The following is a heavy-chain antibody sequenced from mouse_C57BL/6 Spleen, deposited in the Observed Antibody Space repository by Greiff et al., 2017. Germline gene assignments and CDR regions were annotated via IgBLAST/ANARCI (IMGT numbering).Heavy chain of an antibody. J-gene: IGHJ2*01. CDR2: IWRGGST. V-gene: IGHV2-5*01. Sequence: QVQLKESGPGLVQPSQSLSITCTVSGFSLTSYGVHWVRQSPGKGLEWLGVIWRGGSTDYNAAFMSRLSITKDNSKSQDFFKMNIRQADDTAIYYYAKNEAYYFDYWGQGTTLPVSS. CDR1: GFSLTSYG. D-gene: IGHD3-2*02. CDR3: AKNEAYYFDY.